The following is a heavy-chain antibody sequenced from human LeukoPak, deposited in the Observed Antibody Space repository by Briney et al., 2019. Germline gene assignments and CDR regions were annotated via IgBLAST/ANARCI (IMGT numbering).Heavy chain of an antibody. D-gene: IGHD6-19*01. V-gene: IGHV3-72*01. CDR2: IRKKANAYTT. CDR3: ARDLSNGWYEE. Sequence: GGSLRLSCAASGFTFSHYGVHWVRQAPGKGLEWVGRIRKKANAYTTEYAASVKGRFTISRDDSNNSLYLQMNSLKTEDTALYYCARDLSNGWYEEWGQGTLVAVSS. CDR1: GFTFSHYG. J-gene: IGHJ4*02.